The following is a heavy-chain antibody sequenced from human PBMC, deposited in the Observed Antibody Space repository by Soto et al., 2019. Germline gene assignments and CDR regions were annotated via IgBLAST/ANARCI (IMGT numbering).Heavy chain of an antibody. CDR3: TTAVGATTRLYYYYYGMDV. V-gene: IGHV3-15*07. Sequence: GGSLRLSCAASGFTFSNAWMNWVRQAPGKGLEWVGRIKSKTDGGTTDYAAPVKGRFTISRDDSKNKLYLQMNSLKTEDTAVYYCTTAVGATTRLYYYYYGMDVWGQGTTVTVSS. J-gene: IGHJ6*02. CDR1: GFTFSNAW. CDR2: IKSKTDGGTT. D-gene: IGHD1-26*01.